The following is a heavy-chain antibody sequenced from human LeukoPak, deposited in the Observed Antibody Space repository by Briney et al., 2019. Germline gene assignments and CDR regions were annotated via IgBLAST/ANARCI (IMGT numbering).Heavy chain of an antibody. Sequence: ASVKVSCKASGYTFTDYYMHWVRQAPGQGLEWMGWINPNNGGTNYAQKFQGRVTMTRDTSFSTAYMELSRLRSDDTAVYSCARDYYDSTGYPKSWGQGTPVTVSS. CDR3: ARDYYDSTGYPKS. D-gene: IGHD3-22*01. CDR1: GYTFTDYY. V-gene: IGHV1-2*02. J-gene: IGHJ5*02. CDR2: INPNNGGT.